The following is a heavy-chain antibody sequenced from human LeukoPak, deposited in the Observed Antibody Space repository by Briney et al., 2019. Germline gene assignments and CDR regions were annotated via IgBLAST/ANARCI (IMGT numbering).Heavy chain of an antibody. CDR3: ARRGYSYGYCWFDP. J-gene: IGHJ5*02. V-gene: IGHV7-4-1*02. Sequence: GASVKVSCKASGYTFTSYAMNWVRQAPGQGLEWMGWINTNTGNPTYAQGFTGRFVFSLDTSVSTAYLQISSLKAEDTAVYYCARRGYSYGYCWFDPWGQGTLVTVSS. CDR1: GYTFTSYA. D-gene: IGHD5-18*01. CDR2: INTNTGNP.